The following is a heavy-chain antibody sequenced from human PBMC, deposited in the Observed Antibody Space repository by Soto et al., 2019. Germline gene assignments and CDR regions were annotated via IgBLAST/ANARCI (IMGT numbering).Heavy chain of an antibody. Sequence: ASVKVSCKTSGYTFTSYVISCVRQAPGQGLEWMGWISAYNGNTNYAQKLHGRVTMTTDPSTSTAYMELRSLRSDDTAVYYCARACGGPPVLLYLDGFRYTGQVWFDPWGQGTLVTVSS. D-gene: IGHD3-9*01. J-gene: IGHJ5*02. V-gene: IGHV1-18*01. CDR2: ISAYNGNT. CDR1: GYTFTSYV. CDR3: ARACGGPPVLLYLDGFRYTGQVWFDP.